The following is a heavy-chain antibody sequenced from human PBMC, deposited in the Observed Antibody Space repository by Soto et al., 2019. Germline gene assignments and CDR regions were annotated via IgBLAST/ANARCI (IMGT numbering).Heavy chain of an antibody. J-gene: IGHJ3*02. V-gene: IGHV3-11*01. Sequence: QVQLVESGGGLVKPGGPLRLSCAASGFTFSDDYMTWIRQAPGKGLEWVSYISGSASTIYHADSVKGRFTISRDNAKNSLYLQMNSLRAEDTAVYYCARVGSVGAFDIWGQGTMVTVSS. D-gene: IGHD3-10*01. CDR1: GFTFSDDY. CDR3: ARVGSVGAFDI. CDR2: ISGSASTI.